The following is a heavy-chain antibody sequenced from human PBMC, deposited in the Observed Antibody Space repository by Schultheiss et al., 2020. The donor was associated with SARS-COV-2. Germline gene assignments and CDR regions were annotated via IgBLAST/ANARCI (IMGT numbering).Heavy chain of an antibody. V-gene: IGHV1-2*06. CDR2: INPNSGGT. J-gene: IGHJ4*02. Sequence: ASVKVSCKASGYTFTGYYMHWVRQAPGQGLEWMGRINPNSGGTNYAQKFQGRVTMTRDTSISTAYMELSRLRSDDTAVYYCAMDRSCSSTSCYIGPKDYWGQGTLVTVSS. CDR1: GYTFTGYY. D-gene: IGHD2-2*02. CDR3: AMDRSCSSTSCYIGPKDY.